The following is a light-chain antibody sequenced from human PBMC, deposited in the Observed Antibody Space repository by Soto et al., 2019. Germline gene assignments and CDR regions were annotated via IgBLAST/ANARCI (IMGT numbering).Light chain of an antibody. Sequence: DIQMTQSPPSLSASLGDRVTITCRASQNIDIFLNWYQKKPGKAPKLLIHSASSLQSGVPSTFSGSGSGTDFTLTISSLQPEDFATYYCQQSDSVPWTFGQGTTVEI. J-gene: IGKJ1*01. CDR3: QQSDSVPWT. CDR1: QNIDIF. V-gene: IGKV1-39*01. CDR2: SAS.